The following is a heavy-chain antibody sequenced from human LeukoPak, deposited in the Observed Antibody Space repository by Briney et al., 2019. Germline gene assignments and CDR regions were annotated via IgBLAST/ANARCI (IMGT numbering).Heavy chain of an antibody. V-gene: IGHV1-8*01. CDR3: ARKFMGSRGYYFDY. Sequence: GASVKVSCKASGYTFTSYDINWVRQATGQGLEWMRWMNPNSGNTGYAQKFQGRVAMTRNTSRSIAYMELSSLRSEDMAVYYCARKFMGSRGYYFDYWGQGTLVTVSS. CDR2: MNPNSGNT. D-gene: IGHD3-10*01. J-gene: IGHJ4*02. CDR1: GYTFTSYD.